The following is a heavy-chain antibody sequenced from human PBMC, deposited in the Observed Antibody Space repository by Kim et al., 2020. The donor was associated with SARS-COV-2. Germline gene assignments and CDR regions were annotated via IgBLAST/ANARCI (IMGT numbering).Heavy chain of an antibody. V-gene: IGHV4-39*01. CDR3: ARGYLRPFDY. D-gene: IGHD5-18*01. J-gene: IGHJ4*02. Sequence: TYYNPSLKSRVTISVDTSKTQFSLKLSSVTAADTAVYYCARGYLRPFDYWGQGTLVTVSS. CDR2: T.